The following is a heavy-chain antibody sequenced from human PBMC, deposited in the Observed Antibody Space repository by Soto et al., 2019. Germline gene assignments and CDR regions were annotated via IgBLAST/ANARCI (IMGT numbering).Heavy chain of an antibody. D-gene: IGHD5-12*01. CDR1: GGSISGYY. Sequence: PSETLSLTCTVSGGSISGYYWSWIRQPPGKGLEWIGYMYYSGAANYNPSIKSRVTISVDTSNNQFSLRLSSVTSADTAVYYCARDQDGGYDYWGQGTLVTVSS. J-gene: IGHJ4*02. V-gene: IGHV4-59*01. CDR2: MYYSGAA. CDR3: ARDQDGGYDY.